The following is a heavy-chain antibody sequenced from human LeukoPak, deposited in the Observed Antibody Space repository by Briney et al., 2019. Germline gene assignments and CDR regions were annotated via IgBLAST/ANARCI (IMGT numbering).Heavy chain of an antibody. CDR1: GFTFRSYG. D-gene: IGHD7-27*01. CDR2: IRYNGSDQ. Sequence: SGGSLRLSCAASGFTFRSYGMHLVRQAPGKGLEWVAFIRYNGSDQYYANSVKGRFTISRDNSNHILYLQMNSLRAEDTAVYCCAKGYGESHFDSWGQGTLVTVSS. V-gene: IGHV3-30*02. CDR3: AKGYGESHFDS. J-gene: IGHJ4*02.